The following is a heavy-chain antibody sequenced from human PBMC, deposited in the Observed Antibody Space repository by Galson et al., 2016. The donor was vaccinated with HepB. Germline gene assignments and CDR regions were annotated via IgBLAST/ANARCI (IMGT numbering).Heavy chain of an antibody. CDR1: GFSVSSNY. CDR2: IFSAGTT. CDR3: ARDSGSVSFDY. J-gene: IGHJ4*02. D-gene: IGHD1-26*01. Sequence: SLRLSCAASGFSVSSNYLSWVRQAPGKGLEWVSVIFSAGTTYYADTVKGRFTIYRDNSKNTPYLQMNSLSAEDRAVYYCARDSGSVSFDYWGQGTLVTVSS. V-gene: IGHV3-53*01.